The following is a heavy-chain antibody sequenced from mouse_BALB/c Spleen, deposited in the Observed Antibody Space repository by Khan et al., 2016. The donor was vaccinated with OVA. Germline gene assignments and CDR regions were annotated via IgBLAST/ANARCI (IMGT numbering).Heavy chain of an antibody. CDR1: GYTFTSYT. V-gene: IGHV1-4*01. D-gene: IGHD2-2*01. J-gene: IGHJ3*01. CDR3: TRHGYVAWFTY. Sequence: QVQLKESGAELARPGASVKMSCKASGYTFTSYTIHWIKLRPGQGLEWIGYINPNNGYTNYNQKFKDKATLTVDKSSSTAYIHLSNLTSEDSAVYYCTRHGYVAWFTYWGQGTLVTVSA. CDR2: INPNNGYT.